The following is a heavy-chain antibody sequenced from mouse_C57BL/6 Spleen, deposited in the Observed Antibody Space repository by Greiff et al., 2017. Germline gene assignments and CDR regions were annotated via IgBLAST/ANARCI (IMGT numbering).Heavy chain of an antibody. J-gene: IGHJ2*01. CDR2: INPSSGYT. D-gene: IGHD2-12*01. CDR3: ARDDNFDY. V-gene: IGHV1-4*01. Sequence: VQLQQSGAELARPGASVKMSCKASGYTFTSYTMHLVKQRPGQGLEWIGYINPSSGYTKYNQKFKDKATLTADKSSSTAYMQLSSLTSEDSAVYYCARDDNFDYWGQGTTLTVSS. CDR1: GYTFTSYT.